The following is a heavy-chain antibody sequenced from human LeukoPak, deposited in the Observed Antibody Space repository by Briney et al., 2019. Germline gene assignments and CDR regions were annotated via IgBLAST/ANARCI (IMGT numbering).Heavy chain of an antibody. Sequence: GGSLRLSCVGSGFTFSDAWMSWVRQAPGKGLEWVGRIKSKSDGGTIDYAAPVKGRFTISRDNSKNTLYLQMNSLRADDTAVYYCAKDRGVWGKGTTVTVSS. CDR2: IKSKSDGGTI. J-gene: IGHJ6*04. CDR1: GFTFSDAW. D-gene: IGHD5-24*01. V-gene: IGHV3-15*05. CDR3: AKDRGV.